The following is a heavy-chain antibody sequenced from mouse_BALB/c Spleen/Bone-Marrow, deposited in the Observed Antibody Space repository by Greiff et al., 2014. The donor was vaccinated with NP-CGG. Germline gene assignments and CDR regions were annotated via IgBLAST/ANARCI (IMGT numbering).Heavy chain of an antibody. CDR3: ARGTGYALDY. CDR2: IHPNYDST. V-gene: IGHV1-18*01. CDR1: GYTFTDYN. Sequence: VQLQQSGAELVKPGASVKISCKASGYTFTDYNLDWVKQSHGKSLEWIGDIHPNYDSTTYNQKFKGKATLIVDKSSSTAYMELRSLTSEDTALYYCARGTGYALDYWGQGTSVTVSS. D-gene: IGHD4-1*01. J-gene: IGHJ4*01.